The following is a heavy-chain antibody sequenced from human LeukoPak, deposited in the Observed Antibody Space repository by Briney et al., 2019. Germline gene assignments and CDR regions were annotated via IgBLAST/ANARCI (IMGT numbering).Heavy chain of an antibody. D-gene: IGHD3-22*01. Sequence: GGSLRLSCAASGFTVSSNYMSWVRQAPGKGLEWVSVIYSGGSTYYADSVKGRFTISRDNSKNTLYLQMNSLRAEDTAVYYCAYWNYYDSSGYAFDYWGQGTLVTVSS. V-gene: IGHV3-66*01. CDR3: AYWNYYDSSGYAFDY. CDR2: IYSGGST. J-gene: IGHJ4*02. CDR1: GFTVSSNY.